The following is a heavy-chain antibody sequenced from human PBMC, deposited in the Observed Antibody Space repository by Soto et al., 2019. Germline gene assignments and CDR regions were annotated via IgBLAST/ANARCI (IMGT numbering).Heavy chain of an antibody. V-gene: IGHV3-30*18. Sequence: PGGSLRLSCAASGFTFSSYGMHWVRQAPGKGLEWVAVISYDGSNKYYADSVKGRFTISRDNSKNTLYLQMNSLRAEDTAVYYCAKEVPLSYYVDYWGQGTLVTVSS. J-gene: IGHJ4*02. CDR2: ISYDGSNK. CDR1: GFTFSSYG. CDR3: AKEVPLSYYVDY.